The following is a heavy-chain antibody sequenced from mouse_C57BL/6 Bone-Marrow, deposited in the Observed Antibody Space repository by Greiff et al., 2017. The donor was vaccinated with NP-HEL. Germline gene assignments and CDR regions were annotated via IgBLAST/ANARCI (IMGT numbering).Heavy chain of an antibody. V-gene: IGHV1-15*01. Sequence: VQLKESGAELVRPGASVTLSCKASGYTFTDYEMHWVKQTPVHGLEWIGAIDPETGGTAYNQKFKGKAILTADKSSSTAYMELRSLTSEDSAVYYCTSNWDEETWFAYWGQGTLVTVSA. CDR3: TSNWDEETWFAY. J-gene: IGHJ3*01. CDR2: IDPETGGT. D-gene: IGHD4-1*01. CDR1: GYTFTDYE.